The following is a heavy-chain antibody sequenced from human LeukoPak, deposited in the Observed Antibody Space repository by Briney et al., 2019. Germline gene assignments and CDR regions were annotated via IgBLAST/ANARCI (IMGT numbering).Heavy chain of an antibody. V-gene: IGHV1-18*01. CDR2: ISDYNGNT. J-gene: IGHJ4*02. D-gene: IGHD2-15*01. CDR3: ARRGVVAAIADY. CDR1: VYTFTSYG. Sequence: GASVKVSCKPSVYTFTSYGISWVRQAPGQGLEWMGWISDYNGNTNYAQKLQGKVTMTTDTSTSTAYMELRSLRSDAAAVYYCARRGVVAAIADYWGQGTLVTVSS.